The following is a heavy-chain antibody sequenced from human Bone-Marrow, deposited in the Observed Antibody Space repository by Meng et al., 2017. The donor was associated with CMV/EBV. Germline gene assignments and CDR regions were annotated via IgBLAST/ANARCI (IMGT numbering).Heavy chain of an antibody. CDR3: ARVQWNQLLFDAFDI. J-gene: IGHJ3*02. Sequence: ASVKVSCKASGYTFTGYYMHWVRQAPGQGLEWMGWINPNSGGTNYAQKFQGRVTMTRDTSISTAYMELSRLRSDDTAVYYCARVQWNQLLFDAFDIWGQGTMVTVSS. V-gene: IGHV1-2*02. CDR1: GYTFTGYY. D-gene: IGHD2-2*01. CDR2: INPNSGGT.